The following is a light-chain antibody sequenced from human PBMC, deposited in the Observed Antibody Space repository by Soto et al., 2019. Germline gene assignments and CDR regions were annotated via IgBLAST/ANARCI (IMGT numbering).Light chain of an antibody. CDR2: EVS. Sequence: QSALTQPASVSGSPGQSITISCTGTSSDVGGYNYVSWYQQHPGKAPKLLIYEVSNRTSGVSNRFSGSKSGNTASLTISGLQAEDEADYYCSSYTSSSFVVFGGGTKVTVL. J-gene: IGLJ2*01. CDR3: SSYTSSSFVV. V-gene: IGLV2-14*01. CDR1: SSDVGGYNY.